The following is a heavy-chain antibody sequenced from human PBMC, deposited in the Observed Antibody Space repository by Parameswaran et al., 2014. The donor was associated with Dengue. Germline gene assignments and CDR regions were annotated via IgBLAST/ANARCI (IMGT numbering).Heavy chain of an antibody. V-gene: IGHV3-30*18. D-gene: IGHD6-19*01. J-gene: IGHJ4*02. CDR2: ISYDGSNK. CDR3: AKIALAGTEVVY. Sequence: VRQAPGKGLEWVAVISYDGSNKYYADSVRGRFTISRDNSKNTLYLQMNSLRAEDTAVYYCAKIALAGTEVVYWGQGTLVTVSS.